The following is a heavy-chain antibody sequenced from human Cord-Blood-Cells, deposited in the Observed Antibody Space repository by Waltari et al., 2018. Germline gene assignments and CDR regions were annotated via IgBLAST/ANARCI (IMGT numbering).Heavy chain of an antibody. CDR1: GGSISSSSYY. D-gene: IGHD3-10*01. CDR2: IYYSGRT. Sequence: QLQLQESDPGLVKPSETLSLTCTVSGGSISSSSYYWGWIRQPPGKGLEWIGGIYYSGRTYYNPSLKSRVTISVDTSKNQFSLKLSSVTAADTAVYYCARQGEVRGVYYFDYWGQGTLVTVSS. CDR3: ARQGEVRGVYYFDY. V-gene: IGHV4-39*01. J-gene: IGHJ4*02.